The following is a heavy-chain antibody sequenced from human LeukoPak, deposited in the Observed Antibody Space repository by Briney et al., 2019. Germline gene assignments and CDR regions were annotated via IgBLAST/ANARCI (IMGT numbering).Heavy chain of an antibody. V-gene: IGHV4-4*09. CDR2: IYTSGST. CDR3: ARHMEQLVAGAGPFDY. Sequence: SETLSLTCTVSGGSISSYYWSWIRQPPGKGLEWIGYIYTSGSTNYIPSLKRRVTISVDTSKNQFSLKLSSVTAADTAVYYCARHMEQLVAGAGPFDYWGQGTLVTVSS. J-gene: IGHJ4*02. D-gene: IGHD6-6*01. CDR1: GGSISSYY.